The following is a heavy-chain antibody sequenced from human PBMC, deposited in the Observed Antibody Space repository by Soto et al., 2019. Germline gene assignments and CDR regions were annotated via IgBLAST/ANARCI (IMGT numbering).Heavy chain of an antibody. CDR1: GFTFSNYA. CDR3: GRGVGGGGRGCGGWGRGDE. V-gene: IGHV3-23*01. J-gene: IGHJ4*02. Sequence: EAQLLESGGGLVQPGGSLRLSCAASGFTFSNYAMSWVRQAPGKGLEWVCSISGSGDTSYYADSVKGRFTISRDNSKNTLYLQGRRVGGGGTGSGGGGRGVGGGGRGCGGWGRGDEGGEGTVVTVSS. D-gene: IGHD1-26*01. CDR2: ISGSGDTS.